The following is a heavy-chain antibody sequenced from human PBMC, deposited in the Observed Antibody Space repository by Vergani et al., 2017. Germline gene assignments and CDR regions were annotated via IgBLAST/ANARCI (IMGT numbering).Heavy chain of an antibody. CDR3: ARALSHRSTSCYMAY. CDR2: IIPIFGTA. V-gene: IGHV1-69*01. D-gene: IGHD2-2*02. Sequence: QVQLVQSGAEVKKPGSSVKVSCKASGGTFSSYAISWVRQAPGQGLEWMGGIIPIFGTANYAQKFQGRVTITADESTSTAYMELSSLRSEDTAAYYCARALSHRSTSCYMAYWGQGTLVTVSS. CDR1: GGTFSSYA. J-gene: IGHJ4*02.